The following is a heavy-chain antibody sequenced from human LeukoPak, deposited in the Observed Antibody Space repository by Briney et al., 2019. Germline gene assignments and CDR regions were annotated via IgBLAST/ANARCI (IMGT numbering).Heavy chain of an antibody. D-gene: IGHD5-18*01. Sequence: SETLSLTCTVSGCSISSSSYYWGWIRQPPGKGLEWIGSIYYSGSTYYNPSLKSRLTISVDTSKNQISLMLTSMTAADTAVYYCARQPAATAAFDIWAQGTMVTVSS. V-gene: IGHV4-39*07. CDR1: GCSISSSSYY. CDR2: IYYSGST. J-gene: IGHJ3*02. CDR3: ARQPAATAAFDI.